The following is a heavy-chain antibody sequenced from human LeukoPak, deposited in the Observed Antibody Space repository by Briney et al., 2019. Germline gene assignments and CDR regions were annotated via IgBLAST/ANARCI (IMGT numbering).Heavy chain of an antibody. CDR1: GGPFSGYY. V-gene: IGHV4-34*01. Sequence: PSETLSLTCAVYGGPFSGYYWSWIRQPPGKGLEWIGEINHSGSTNYNPSLKSRVTISVDTSKNQFSLKLSSVTAADTAVYYCARQDAAGTVDGYYYYYYMDVWGKGTTVTVSS. D-gene: IGHD6-13*01. CDR2: INHSGST. CDR3: ARQDAAGTVDGYYYYYYMDV. J-gene: IGHJ6*03.